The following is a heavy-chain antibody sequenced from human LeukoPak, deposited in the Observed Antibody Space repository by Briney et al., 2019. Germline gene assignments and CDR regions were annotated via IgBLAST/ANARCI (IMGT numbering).Heavy chain of an antibody. CDR3: ARDQPYYYDSSGYYYGYYGMDV. V-gene: IGHV4-59*01. J-gene: IGHJ6*02. D-gene: IGHD3-22*01. CDR2: IYYGGST. CDR1: GGSISSYY. Sequence: SETLSLTCTVSGGSISSYYWSWIRQPPGKGLEWIGYIYYGGSTNYNPSLKSRVTISVDTSKNQFSLKLSSVTAADTAVYYCARDQPYYYDSSGYYYGYYGMDVWGQGTTVTVSS.